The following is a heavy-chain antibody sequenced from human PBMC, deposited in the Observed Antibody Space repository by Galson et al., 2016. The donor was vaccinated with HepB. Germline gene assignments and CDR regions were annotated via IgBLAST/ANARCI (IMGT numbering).Heavy chain of an antibody. CDR2: ISGSGGST. Sequence: SLRLSCATSGFTFSNYAMSWVRQAPGKGLEWVSAISGSGGSTYYADSVKGRFTISRDSSKNTLYLQMNSLRAEDTAVYYCAKEGVAYSGYDSLYYFDYWGQGTLVTVSS. V-gene: IGHV3-23*01. D-gene: IGHD5-12*01. CDR1: GFTFSNYA. J-gene: IGHJ4*02. CDR3: AKEGVAYSGYDSLYYFDY.